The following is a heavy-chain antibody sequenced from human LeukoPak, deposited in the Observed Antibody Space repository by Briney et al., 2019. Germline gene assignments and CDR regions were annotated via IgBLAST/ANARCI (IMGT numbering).Heavy chain of an antibody. CDR1: GFTFSSYA. D-gene: IGHD3-10*01. CDR3: AKDPGPTYYYGSGSYSGY. CDR2: ISGSGGST. J-gene: IGHJ4*02. Sequence: GGSLRLSCAASGFTFSSYAMSWVRQAPGKGLEWVSAISGSGGSTYYADSVKGRFTISRDNSKNTLYLQMNSLRAEDTAVYYCAKDPGPTYYYGSGSYSGYWGQGTLVTVSS. V-gene: IGHV3-23*01.